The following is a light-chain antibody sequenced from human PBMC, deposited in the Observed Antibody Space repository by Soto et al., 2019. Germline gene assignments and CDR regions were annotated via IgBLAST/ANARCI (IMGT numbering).Light chain of an antibody. CDR2: EVT. J-gene: IGLJ2*01. CDR3: DSYTTSSTVV. Sequence: QSALTQPASVSGSPGQSITISCTRTSNDIGQYNYVSWYQQHPGKAPKLIIYEVTNRPSGVSYRFSGSKSGNTASLTISGLQAEDEADYFCDSYTTSSTVVFGGGTKLTVL. V-gene: IGLV2-14*01. CDR1: SNDIGQYNY.